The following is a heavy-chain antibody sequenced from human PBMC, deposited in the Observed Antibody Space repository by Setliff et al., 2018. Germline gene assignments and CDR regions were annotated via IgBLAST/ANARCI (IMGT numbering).Heavy chain of an antibody. Sequence: GGSLRLSCGASGFTYNNCWVSWVRQAPGKGLEWLASINPDGSEKYYVDSVKGRFTISRDNAKNSLSLQMNSLRTEDTAVYYCFGAGTCSYWGQGTTVTVSS. CDR3: FGAGTCSY. D-gene: IGHD3-10*01. CDR2: INPDGSEK. CDR1: GFTYNNCW. V-gene: IGHV3-7*01. J-gene: IGHJ6*02.